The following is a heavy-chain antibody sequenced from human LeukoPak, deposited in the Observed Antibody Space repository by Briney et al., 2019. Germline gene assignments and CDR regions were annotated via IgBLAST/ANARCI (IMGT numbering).Heavy chain of an antibody. J-gene: IGHJ4*02. D-gene: IGHD2-8*01. CDR1: GFTFSSYA. CDR3: AKGSRQYQLPLMVYATHLHFDY. V-gene: IGHV3-23*01. CDR2: ISGSGGST. Sequence: GGSLRLSCAASGFTFSSYAMSWVRQAPGKGLEWVSAISGSGGSTYYADSVKGRFTISRDNSKNTLYLQMNSLRAEDTAVYYCAKGSRQYQLPLMVYATHLHFDYWGQGTLVTVSS.